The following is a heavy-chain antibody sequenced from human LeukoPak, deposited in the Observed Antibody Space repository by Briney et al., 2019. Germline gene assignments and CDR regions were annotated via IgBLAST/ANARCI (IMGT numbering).Heavy chain of an antibody. D-gene: IGHD3-3*01. Sequence: PSETLSLTCTASGDSFSRRSSYWGWLRQPPGKGLEWIGSISYSGSTSYNPSLKSRVTISVDTSKSQFSLKLTSVTAADTAVYYCARAQIWSGYLHPPYYFDYWGQGTLVTVSS. V-gene: IGHV4-39*07. J-gene: IGHJ4*02. CDR3: ARAQIWSGYLHPPYYFDY. CDR1: GDSFSRRSSY. CDR2: ISYSGST.